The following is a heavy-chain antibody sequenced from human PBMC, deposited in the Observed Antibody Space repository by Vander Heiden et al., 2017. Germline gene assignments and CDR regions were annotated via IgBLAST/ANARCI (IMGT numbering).Heavy chain of an antibody. V-gene: IGHV1-69*01. CDR1: GGTFSSYA. CDR3: ASPGYSSSWLMVDPFDY. Sequence: QVQLVQSGAEVKKPGSSVTVSCKASGGTFSSYAISWVRPAPGQGLAGMGGIIPIFGTANYAQKFQGRGTITADESTSTAYMELSSLRSEDTAVYYCASPGYSSSWLMVDPFDYWGQGTLVTVSS. CDR2: IIPIFGTA. D-gene: IGHD6-13*01. J-gene: IGHJ4*02.